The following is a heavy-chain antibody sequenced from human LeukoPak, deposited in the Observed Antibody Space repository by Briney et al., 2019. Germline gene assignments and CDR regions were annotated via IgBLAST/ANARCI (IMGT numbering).Heavy chain of an antibody. CDR2: INHSGST. D-gene: IGHD3-10*01. CDR3: ARGLLLWFGELNWFDP. Sequence: SGTLSLTCAVYGGSSSGYYWSWIRQPPGKGLEWIGEINHSGSTNYNPSLKSRVTISVDTSKNQFSLKLSSVTAADTAVYYCARGLLLWFGELNWFDPWGQGTLVTVSS. CDR1: GGSSSGYY. V-gene: IGHV4-34*01. J-gene: IGHJ5*02.